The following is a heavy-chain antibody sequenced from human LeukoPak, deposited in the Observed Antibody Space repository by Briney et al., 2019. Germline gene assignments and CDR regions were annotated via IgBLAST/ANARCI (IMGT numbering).Heavy chain of an antibody. CDR2: IYSGGST. D-gene: IGHD3-9*01. CDR1: GFTVSSNY. Sequence: GGSLRLSCAASGFTVSSNYMSWVRQAPGKGLEWVSLIYSGGSTYYADSVKGRFTISRDDSKNTLFLQMNSLRAEDTAVYYCACARTTIDYYYYYMDVWGKGTTVTVSS. V-gene: IGHV3-66*02. CDR3: ACARTTIDYYYYYMDV. J-gene: IGHJ6*03.